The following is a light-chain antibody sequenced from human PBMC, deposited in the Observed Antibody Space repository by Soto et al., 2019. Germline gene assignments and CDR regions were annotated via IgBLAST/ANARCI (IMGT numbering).Light chain of an antibody. J-gene: IGKJ2*01. CDR3: QQSYGHTPEYT. CDR1: QNINNY. Sequence: DIQMTQSPSSLSASVGDRVTITCRASQNINNYLNWYQQKPGKAPKLLIYAASSLESGVPARFSGSGSGTDFTLTISSLQPEDFATYYCQQSYGHTPEYTFGQGTKLEI. V-gene: IGKV1-39*01. CDR2: AAS.